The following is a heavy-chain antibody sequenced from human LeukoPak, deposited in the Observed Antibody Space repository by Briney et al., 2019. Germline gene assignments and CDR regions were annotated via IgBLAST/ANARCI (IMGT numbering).Heavy chain of an antibody. J-gene: IGHJ4*02. CDR2: ISYDGSNK. CDR3: AKRGDGYNPYFGY. CDR1: GFTFSSYG. D-gene: IGHD5-24*01. V-gene: IGHV3-30*18. Sequence: PGRSLRLSCAASGFTFSSYGMHWVRQAPGKGLEWVAVISYDGSNKYYADSVKGRFTISRDNSKNTLYLQMNSLRAEDTAVYYCAKRGDGYNPYFGYWGQGTLVTVSS.